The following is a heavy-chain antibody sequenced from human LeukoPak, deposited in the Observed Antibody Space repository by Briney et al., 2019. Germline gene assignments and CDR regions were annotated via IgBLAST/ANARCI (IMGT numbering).Heavy chain of an antibody. J-gene: IGHJ4*02. CDR3: ARASGGDGSGSL. CDR2: IYHSGST. V-gene: IGHV4-4*02. D-gene: IGHD3-10*01. Sequence: SGTLSLTCAVSGGSISSSNWWSWVRQPPGKGLEWIGEIYHSGSTNYNPSLKSRVTISVDKSTNQISLKLSSVTAADTAVYDCARASGGDGSGSLWGQGTLVTVSS. CDR1: GGSISSSNW.